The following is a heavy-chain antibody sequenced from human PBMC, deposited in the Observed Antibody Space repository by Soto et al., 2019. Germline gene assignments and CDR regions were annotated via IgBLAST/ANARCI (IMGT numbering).Heavy chain of an antibody. D-gene: IGHD2-15*01. CDR1: GDSVFNDSAA. V-gene: IGHV6-1*01. CDR2: TYYRSKWYN. CDR3: ARVKGYSWLDF. Sequence: SQTLSHTCAISGDSVFNDSAACNSIRQYPSRGLEWLGRTYYRSKWYNDYAESVKSRITINPDTSKNQFSLHLNSVTTEYTAVYCCARVKGYSWLDFWGQGTLVTVSS. J-gene: IGHJ4*02.